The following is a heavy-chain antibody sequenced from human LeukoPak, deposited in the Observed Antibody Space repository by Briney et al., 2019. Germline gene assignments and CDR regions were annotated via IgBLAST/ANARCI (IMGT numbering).Heavy chain of an antibody. V-gene: IGHV4-4*07. CDR2: IYTSGST. CDR3: ARDSVAGYYYGMDV. D-gene: IGHD6-19*01. J-gene: IGHJ6*02. CDR1: GGSISSYY. Sequence: SQTLSLICIVSGGSISSYYWSWIRQPAGKGLEWIGRIYTSGSTNYNPSLKSRVTMSVDTSKNQFSLKLSSVTAADTAVYYCARDSVAGYYYGMDVWGQGTTVTVSS.